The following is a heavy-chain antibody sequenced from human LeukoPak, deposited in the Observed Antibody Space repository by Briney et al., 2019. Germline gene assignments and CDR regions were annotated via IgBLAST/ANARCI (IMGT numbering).Heavy chain of an antibody. V-gene: IGHV4-59*01. CDR2: IYYSGST. CDR1: GGSISSYY. Sequence: PSETLSLTCTVSGGSISSYYWSWIRQPPGKGLEWIGYIYYSGSTNYNPSLKSRVTISVDTSKNQFSLKLSSVTAADTAVYYCARDLVGHVYASGSFFDYWGQGTLVTVSS. D-gene: IGHD3-10*01. CDR3: ARDLVGHVYASGSFFDY. J-gene: IGHJ4*02.